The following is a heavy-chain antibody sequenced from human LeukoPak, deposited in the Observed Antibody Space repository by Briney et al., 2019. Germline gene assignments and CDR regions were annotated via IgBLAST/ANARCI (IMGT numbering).Heavy chain of an antibody. J-gene: IGHJ4*02. CDR1: GFNFSNYG. Sequence: GRSLRLSCAASGFNFSNYGMHWVRQAPGKGLEWVVIIWYDGSDKYYADSVKGRFTISRDNSKNTLYLQMNSLRAEDTAVYYCARSSGYYYTPLDYWGQGTLVTVSS. D-gene: IGHD3-22*01. CDR3: ARSSGYYYTPLDY. V-gene: IGHV3-33*01. CDR2: IWYDGSDK.